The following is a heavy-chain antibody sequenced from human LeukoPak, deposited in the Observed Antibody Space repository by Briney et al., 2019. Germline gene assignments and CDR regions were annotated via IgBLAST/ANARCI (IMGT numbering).Heavy chain of an antibody. D-gene: IGHD2-2*01. CDR2: IYHSGST. CDR1: GGSISSGGYS. CDR3: ARTLGYCSSTSCYGRRFDP. V-gene: IGHV4-30-2*01. Sequence: SETLSLTCAVSGGSISSGGYSWSWIRQPPGKGLEWIGYIYHSGSTYYNPSLKSRVTISVDRSKNQFSLKLSSVTAADTAVYYCARTLGYCSSTSCYGRRFDPWGQGTLVTVSS. J-gene: IGHJ5*02.